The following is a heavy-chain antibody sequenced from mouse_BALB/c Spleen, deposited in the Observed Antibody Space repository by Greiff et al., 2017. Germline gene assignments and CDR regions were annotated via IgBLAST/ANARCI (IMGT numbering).Heavy chain of an antibody. CDR2: ISTYYGDA. D-gene: IGHD1-1*01. CDR3: ARSGSYYYGSSLYYYAMDY. CDR1: GYTFTDYA. V-gene: IGHV1S137*01. Sequence: VQLQESGAELVRPGVSVKISCKGSGYTFTDYAMHWVKQSHAKSLEWIGVISTYYGDASYNQKFKGKATMTVDKSSSTACMELARLTSEDSAIYYCARSGSYYYGSSLYYYAMDYWGQGTSVTVSS. J-gene: IGHJ4*01.